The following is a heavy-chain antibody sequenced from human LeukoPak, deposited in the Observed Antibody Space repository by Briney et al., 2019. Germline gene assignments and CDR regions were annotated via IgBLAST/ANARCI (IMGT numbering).Heavy chain of an antibody. CDR3: ARGYCSGGSCYSLGSWFDP. D-gene: IGHD2-15*01. CDR1: GGTFSSYA. Sequence: ASVKVSCKASGGTFSSYAISWVRQAPGQGLEWMGGIIPILGTANYAQKFQGRVTITADESTSTAYMELSSLRSEDTAVYYCARGYCSGGSCYSLGSWFDPWGQGTLVTVSS. V-gene: IGHV1-69*13. CDR2: IIPILGTA. J-gene: IGHJ5*02.